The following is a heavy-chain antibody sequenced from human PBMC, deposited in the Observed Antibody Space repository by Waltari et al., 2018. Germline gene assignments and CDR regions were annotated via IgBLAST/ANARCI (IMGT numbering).Heavy chain of an antibody. CDR3: ARVLRGAFDI. CDR2: IKEDGSDQ. V-gene: IGHV3-7*01. D-gene: IGHD2-15*01. CDR1: GLTFSRFR. J-gene: IGHJ3*02. Sequence: EVQLVESGGGLVQPGGSLRLSCAASGLTFSRFRMTWVRQAPGKGLEWVANIKEDGSDQYYVDSVKGRFTISRDNAKNSLYLQMNSRRAEDTAVYYCARVLRGAFDIWGQGTLVTVSS.